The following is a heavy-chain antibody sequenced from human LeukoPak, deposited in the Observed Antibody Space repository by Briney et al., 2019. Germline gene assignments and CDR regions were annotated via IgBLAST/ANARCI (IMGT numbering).Heavy chain of an antibody. CDR1: GFTFNSYS. CDR3: ARRRYSGSSQHFDY. D-gene: IGHD1-26*01. CDR2: ISGSNSYI. J-gene: IGHJ4*02. V-gene: IGHV3-21*01. Sequence: GGSLRLSCAASGFTFNSYSMNWVRQAPGKGLEWVSSISGSNSYIYYADSMKGRFTISRDNAKNSLYLQMNSLRAEDTAVYYCARRRYSGSSQHFDYWGLGTLVTVSS.